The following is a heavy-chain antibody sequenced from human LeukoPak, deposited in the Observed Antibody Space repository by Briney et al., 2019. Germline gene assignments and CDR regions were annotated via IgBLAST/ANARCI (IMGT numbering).Heavy chain of an antibody. D-gene: IGHD1-26*01. Sequence: SVKASCKASGGTFSSYAISWVRQAPGQGLEWMGRIIPIFGTANYAQKFQGRVTITTDESTSTAYMELSSLRSEDTAVYYCARDLIVGATEGPWFDPWGQGTLVTVSS. V-gene: IGHV1-69*05. J-gene: IGHJ5*02. CDR3: ARDLIVGATEGPWFDP. CDR1: GGTFSSYA. CDR2: IIPIFGTA.